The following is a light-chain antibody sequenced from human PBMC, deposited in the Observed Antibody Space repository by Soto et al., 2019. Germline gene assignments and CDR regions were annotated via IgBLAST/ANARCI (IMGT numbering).Light chain of an antibody. CDR3: QQYGSSPWT. V-gene: IGKV3D-15*01. CDR1: QSVSSN. J-gene: IGKJ1*01. Sequence: EIVMTQSPATLSVSPGERATLSCRASQSVSSNLAWSQQKPGQAPRLRIDEAFNRATGIPARFSGRGAWTDCTRTISRLEPEDLAVYYCQQYGSSPWTVGQGTKVDIK. CDR2: EAF.